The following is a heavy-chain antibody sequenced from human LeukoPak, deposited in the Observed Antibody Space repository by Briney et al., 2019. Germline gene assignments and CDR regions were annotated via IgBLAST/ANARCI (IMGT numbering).Heavy chain of an antibody. CDR1: GGSFSGYY. CDR3: ASLTPYGKYYYYYYMDV. J-gene: IGHJ6*03. D-gene: IGHD4-17*01. V-gene: IGHV4-34*01. Sequence: SETLSLTCAVYGGSFSGYYWSWIRQPPGKGLEWIGEINHSGSTNCNPSLKSRVTISVDTSKNQFSLKLSSVTAADTAVYYCASLTPYGKYYYYYYMDVWGKGTTVTVSS. CDR2: INHSGST.